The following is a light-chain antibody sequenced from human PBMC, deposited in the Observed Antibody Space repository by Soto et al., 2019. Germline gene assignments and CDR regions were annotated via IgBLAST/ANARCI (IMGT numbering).Light chain of an antibody. CDR1: SSNIGSNT. Sequence: QSVLTQPPSASGTPGQRVTISCSGSSSNIGSNTVNWYQQFPGTAPKLLIYSHNQRPSGVPDRFSGSKSGTSASLAISGLQSEDEDDYYCAAWDDSLSSVVFGGGTKLTVL. V-gene: IGLV1-44*01. CDR2: SHN. J-gene: IGLJ2*01. CDR3: AAWDDSLSSVV.